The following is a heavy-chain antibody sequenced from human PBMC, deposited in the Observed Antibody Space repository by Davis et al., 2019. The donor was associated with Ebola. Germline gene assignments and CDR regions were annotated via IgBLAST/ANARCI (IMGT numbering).Heavy chain of an antibody. Sequence: KISCKGSGYSFTSYWINWVRQAPGQGLEWMGGIIPILGTENYAQKFQGRITITADEFTNTAYMELSSLKSEDTAVYYCARGLRENWFDPWGQGTLVTVSS. CDR1: GYSFTSYW. CDR3: ARGLRENWFDP. CDR2: IIPILGTE. D-gene: IGHD5-12*01. J-gene: IGHJ5*02. V-gene: IGHV1-69*01.